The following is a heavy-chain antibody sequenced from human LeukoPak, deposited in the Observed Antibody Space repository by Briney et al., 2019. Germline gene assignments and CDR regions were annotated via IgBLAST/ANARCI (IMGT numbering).Heavy chain of an antibody. CDR1: GFSFSTYT. V-gene: IGHV3-64*01. Sequence: GGSLRLSCAASGFSFSTYTMHWVRQAPGKGLEYVSAISSNGGNKYYANSVKGRFTISRDNSMNTLYLQMGSLGAEDMAVYYCAREYCTVNSCYQSSLGYWGQGTLVTVSS. CDR2: ISSNGGNK. CDR3: AREYCTVNSCYQSSLGY. D-gene: IGHD2-2*01. J-gene: IGHJ4*02.